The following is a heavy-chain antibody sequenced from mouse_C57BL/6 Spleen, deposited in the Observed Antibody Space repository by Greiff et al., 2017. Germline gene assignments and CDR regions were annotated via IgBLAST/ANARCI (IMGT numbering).Heavy chain of an antibody. CDR2: IDPEDGET. D-gene: IGHD1-1*01. Sequence: EVQLQESGAELVKPGASVKLSCTASGFNINDYYMHWVKQRTAQGLVWFGRIDPEDGETNSDPKFQGKATITPDPSSNTAFLQLSSLTSEDTAVDYVARRDGSSGGFDYWGQGTTLTVSS. J-gene: IGHJ2*01. CDR1: GFNINDYY. CDR3: ARRDGSSGGFDY. V-gene: IGHV14-2*01.